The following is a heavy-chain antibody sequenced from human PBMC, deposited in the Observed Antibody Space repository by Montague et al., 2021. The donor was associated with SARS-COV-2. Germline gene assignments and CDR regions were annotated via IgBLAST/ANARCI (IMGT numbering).Heavy chain of an antibody. D-gene: IGHD3-9*01. Sequence: PALVKPTQTLTLTCTFSGFSLSTSGMCVSWIRQPPGKALEWLARIDWDDDKYYSTSLKTRLTISKDTSKNQVVLTMTNMDPVDTATYYCARTHYDILPGYYYDMDVWGQGTTVTVS. J-gene: IGHJ6*02. CDR1: GFSLSTSGMC. CDR3: ARTHYDILPGYYYDMDV. V-gene: IGHV2-70*11. CDR2: IDWDDDK.